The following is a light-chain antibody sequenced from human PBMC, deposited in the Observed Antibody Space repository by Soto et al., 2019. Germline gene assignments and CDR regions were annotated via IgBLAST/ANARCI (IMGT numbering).Light chain of an antibody. CDR3: GTWDSSLSAEL. V-gene: IGLV1-51*01. J-gene: IGLJ2*01. CDR1: RSNIGNNY. Sequence: QSVLTQPPSVSAAPGQKVTISCSGIRSNIGNNYVSWYQQLPETAPKLLIYDNNKRPSGIPDRFSGSKSGTSATLGITGLQTGDEADYYCGTWDSSLSAELFGGGTKLTVL. CDR2: DNN.